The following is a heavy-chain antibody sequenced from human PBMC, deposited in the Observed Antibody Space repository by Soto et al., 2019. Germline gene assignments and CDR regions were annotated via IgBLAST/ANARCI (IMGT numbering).Heavy chain of an antibody. CDR1: GFTCSDYA. Sequence: QGQLVESGGGVVQPGRSLRLSCAASGFTCSDYAMHWVRQAPGKGLEWVAVIWHDGTNKYYADSVKGRFTISRDNSKNTLYLQRNSLRADDTAVYYCTRPALLVTTFDYWGQGILVTVSS. CDR2: IWHDGTNK. D-gene: IGHD4-17*01. J-gene: IGHJ4*02. V-gene: IGHV3-33*01. CDR3: TRPALLVTTFDY.